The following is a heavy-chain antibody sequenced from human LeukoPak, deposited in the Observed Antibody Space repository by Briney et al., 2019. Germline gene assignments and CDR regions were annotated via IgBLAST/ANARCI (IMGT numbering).Heavy chain of an antibody. Sequence: PGGSLRLSCAASGFSFGGYWLSWVRQAPGKGLECVASIKSDGSEKYYADSVKGRFTISRDNAKNSLYLQMSSLRAEDTAVYYCGRLTTAYDTVDPWGQGTLVTVSS. D-gene: IGHD3-16*01. V-gene: IGHV3-7*05. CDR2: IKSDGSEK. J-gene: IGHJ5*02. CDR3: GRLTTAYDTVDP. CDR1: GFSFGGYW.